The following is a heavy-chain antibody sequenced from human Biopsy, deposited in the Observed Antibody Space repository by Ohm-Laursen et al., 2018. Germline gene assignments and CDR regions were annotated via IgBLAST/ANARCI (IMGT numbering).Heavy chain of an antibody. CDR3: AAYYYDSSGYFYAFHY. Sequence: GTLSLTCTVSGGPIDSYYWSWIRQPPGKALEWIGYIYFTGRTSYNPSLKSRVTMSVNTSKNQFSLKLSSVTAADTAMYYCAAYYYDSSGYFYAFHYWGQGTLVTVSS. J-gene: IGHJ4*02. V-gene: IGHV4-59*08. CDR2: IYFTGRT. D-gene: IGHD3-22*01. CDR1: GGPIDSYY.